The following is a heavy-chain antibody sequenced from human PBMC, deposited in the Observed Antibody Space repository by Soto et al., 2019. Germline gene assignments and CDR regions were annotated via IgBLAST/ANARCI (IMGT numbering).Heavy chain of an antibody. Sequence: DSGPALVNATQTLTLTCAYSGFSLLGSGMRVRWLRQPPGPALEWLSRIDWDGTEFYTTSLKTRLTIAKDSSKDQVLFTRPNVYPEDTATYYCARTMTIGRGPCFDFWGQGNMVTVSS. V-gene: IGHV2-70*04. CDR3: ARTMTIGRGPCFDF. J-gene: IGHJ4*02. D-gene: IGHD3-3*01. CDR2: IDWDGTE. CDR1: GFSLLGSGMR.